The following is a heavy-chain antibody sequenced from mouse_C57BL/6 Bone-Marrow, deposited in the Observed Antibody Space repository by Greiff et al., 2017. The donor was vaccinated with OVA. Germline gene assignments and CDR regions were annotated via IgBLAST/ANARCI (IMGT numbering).Heavy chain of an antibody. CDR2: IYPGNSDT. D-gene: IGHD2-1*01. CDR1: GYTFTSYW. V-gene: IGHV1-5*01. J-gene: IGHJ1*03. CDR3: TRSIYYGNYWYFDV. Sequence: DVQLQESGTVLARPGASVKMSCKTSGYTFTSYWMHWVKQRPGQGLEWIGAIYPGNSDTSYNQKFKGKAKLTAVTSASTAYMQLSSLTNEDSAVYYCTRSIYYGNYWYFDVWGTGTTVTVSS.